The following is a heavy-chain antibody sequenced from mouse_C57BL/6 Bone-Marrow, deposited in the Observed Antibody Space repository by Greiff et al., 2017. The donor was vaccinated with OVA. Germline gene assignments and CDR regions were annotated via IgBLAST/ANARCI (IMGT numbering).Heavy chain of an antibody. CDR3: NTGFAY. CDR1: GYAFSSSW. D-gene: IGHD1-1*01. Sequence: VQLQPSGPELVKPGASVKISCKASGYAFSSSWMNWVKQRPGKGLEWIGRIYPGDGDTNYNGKFKGKATLTADKSSSTAYMQLSSLTSEDSAVYFCNTGFAYWGQGTLVTVSA. CDR2: IYPGDGDT. V-gene: IGHV1-82*01. J-gene: IGHJ3*01.